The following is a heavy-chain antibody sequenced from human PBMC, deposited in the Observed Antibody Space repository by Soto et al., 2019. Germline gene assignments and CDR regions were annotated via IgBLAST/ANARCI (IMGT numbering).Heavy chain of an antibody. CDR2: ISYDGSNK. Sequence: GGYLRLSCAASGFTFSSYGMHWVRQAPGKGLEWVAVISYDGSNKYYADSVKGRFTISRDNSKNTLYLQMNSLRAEDTAVYYCAKVPEDGFGELWGYFDDWGQGTLVTVSS. CDR3: AKVPEDGFGELWGYFDD. CDR1: GFTFSSYG. J-gene: IGHJ4*02. D-gene: IGHD3-10*01. V-gene: IGHV3-30*18.